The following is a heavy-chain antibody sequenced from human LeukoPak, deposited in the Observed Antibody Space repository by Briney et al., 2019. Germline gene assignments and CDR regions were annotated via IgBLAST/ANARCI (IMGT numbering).Heavy chain of an antibody. J-gene: IGHJ6*03. CDR2: IYYSGST. CDR3: ARVNSGVSSAYYYYYMDV. Sequence: SETLSLTCTVSGGSISSSSYYWGWIRQPPGKGLEWIGSIYYSGSTYYNPSLKSRVTISVDKSKNQFSLKLSSVTAADTAVYYCARVNSGVSSAYYYYYMDVWGKGTTVTVSS. CDR1: GGSISSSSYY. V-gene: IGHV4-39*07. D-gene: IGHD5-12*01.